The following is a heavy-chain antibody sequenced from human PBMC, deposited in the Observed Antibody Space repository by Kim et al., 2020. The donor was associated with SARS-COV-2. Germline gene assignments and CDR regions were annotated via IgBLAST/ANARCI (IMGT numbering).Heavy chain of an antibody. J-gene: IGHJ6*02. V-gene: IGHV1-69*13. Sequence: SVKVSCKASGGTFSSYAISWVRQAPGQGLEWMGGIIPIFGTANYAQKFQGRVTITADESTSTAYMELSSLRSEDTAVYYCARVDIVATTSHNYYYYYGMDVWGQGTTVTVSS. D-gene: IGHD5-12*01. CDR2: IIPIFGTA. CDR3: ARVDIVATTSHNYYYYYGMDV. CDR1: GGTFSSYA.